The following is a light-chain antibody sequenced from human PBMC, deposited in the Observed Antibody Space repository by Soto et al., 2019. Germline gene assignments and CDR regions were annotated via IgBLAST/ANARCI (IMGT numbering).Light chain of an antibody. CDR1: QNINDW. CDR2: KAS. V-gene: IGKV1-5*03. CDR3: QQYNTYSFT. Sequence: DIQMTQSPSTLSASVGDRVTITGRASQNINDWLAWYQQKPGKAPRLLIYKASTLESGVPSRFSGSGFGTEFTLTISSLQPDDFATYYCQQYNTYSFTFGPGAKVDIK. J-gene: IGKJ3*01.